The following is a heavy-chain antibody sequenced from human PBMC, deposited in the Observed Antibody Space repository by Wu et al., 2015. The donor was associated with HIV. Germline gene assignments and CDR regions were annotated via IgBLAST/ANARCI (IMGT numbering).Heavy chain of an antibody. D-gene: IGHD6-19*01. CDR3: ARDARIAVAGIKLLYGMDV. CDR2: IIPIFGTA. J-gene: IGHJ6*02. V-gene: IGHV1-69*05. CDR1: GGTFGSYS. Sequence: QVQLVQSGAEVKKPGSSVKVSCKASGGTFGSYSVSWVRQAPGQGLEWMGGIIPIFGTANYAQKFQGRVTITTDESTSTAYMELSSLRSEDTAVYYCARDARIAVAGIKLLYGMDVWGQGTTVTVSS.